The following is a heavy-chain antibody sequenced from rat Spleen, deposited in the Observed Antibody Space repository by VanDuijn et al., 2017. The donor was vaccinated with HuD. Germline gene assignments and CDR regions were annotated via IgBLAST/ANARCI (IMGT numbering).Heavy chain of an antibody. J-gene: IGHJ1*01. CDR1: GFTFSDYN. Sequence: EVQLVESGGGLVQPGRSLKLSCAASGFTFSDYNMAWVRQAPKKGLEWVATISYDCSSTYYRDSVKGRFTISRDNAKSTLYLQMDSLRSEDTATYYCARQGDYPAYWYFDFWGPGTMVTVSS. D-gene: IGHD1-4*01. CDR3: ARQGDYPAYWYFDF. V-gene: IGHV5-7*01. CDR2: ISYDCSST.